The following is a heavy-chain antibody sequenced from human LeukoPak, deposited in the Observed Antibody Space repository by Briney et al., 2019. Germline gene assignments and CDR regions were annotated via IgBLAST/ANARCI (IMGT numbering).Heavy chain of an antibody. Sequence: GGSLRLCCAASGFTFSSYAMTWVRQAPGKGLEWVSGISGNGGSTYYADSVKGRFTISRDNSKNTLYLLMNSLRAEDTAAYYCAKDRGRYFDWLYDFWGQGTLVTVSS. J-gene: IGHJ4*02. V-gene: IGHV3-23*01. D-gene: IGHD3-9*01. CDR3: AKDRGRYFDWLYDF. CDR1: GFTFSSYA. CDR2: ISGNGGST.